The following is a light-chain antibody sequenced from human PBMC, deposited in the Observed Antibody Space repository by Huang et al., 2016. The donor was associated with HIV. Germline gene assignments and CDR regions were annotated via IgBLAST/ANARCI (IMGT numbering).Light chain of an antibody. V-gene: IGKV2-28*01. CDR1: QSLLHPKVYNF. Sequence: DIVMTQSPLSLPVTPGEPASISCRSNQSLLHPKVYNFLNWYLQKPGQSPQVLIYLGSNRASGVPDRFSGSGSGTDFTLTISRVEAEDVGLYYGMQALQTPGTFGQGTKLEIK. J-gene: IGKJ2*01. CDR2: LGS. CDR3: MQALQTPGT.